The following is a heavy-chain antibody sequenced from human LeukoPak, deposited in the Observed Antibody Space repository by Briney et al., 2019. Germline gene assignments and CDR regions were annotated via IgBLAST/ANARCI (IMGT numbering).Heavy chain of an antibody. CDR1: GGPIRTSGYS. V-gene: IGHV4-30-2*01. CDR3: ARGGYGDAFDI. J-gene: IGHJ3*02. Sequence: PSETLSLTCVVSGGPIRTSGYSWSWIRQPPGKGLECIGYIYHNGSTYYNPSFDSRVTISIDKSRNQFSLKVDSVTAADTAVYYCARGGYGDAFDIWGQGTMVVVSS. CDR2: IYHNGST. D-gene: IGHD6-25*01.